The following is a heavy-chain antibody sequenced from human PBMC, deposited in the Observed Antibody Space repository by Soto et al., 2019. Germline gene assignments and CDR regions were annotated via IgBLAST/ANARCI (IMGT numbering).Heavy chain of an antibody. CDR1: GYTFTSYY. V-gene: IGHV1-46*01. CDR2: INPSGGST. Sequence: QVQLVQSGAEVKKPGASVKVSCKASGYTFTSYYMHWVRQAPGQGLEWMGIINPSGGSTSYAQKCQGRVTMTRDTSTSTVYMELSSLRSEDTAVYYCARAALGDFWSAIRYFDYWGQGTLVTVSS. CDR3: ARAALGDFWSAIRYFDY. D-gene: IGHD3-3*01. J-gene: IGHJ4*02.